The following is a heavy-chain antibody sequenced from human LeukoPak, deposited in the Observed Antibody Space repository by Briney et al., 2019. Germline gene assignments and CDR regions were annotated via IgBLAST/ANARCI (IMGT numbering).Heavy chain of an antibody. CDR1: GFTFRNYG. CDR3: ARKHYYDSSGFFPPMDY. J-gene: IGHJ4*02. Sequence: GGSLRLSCAASGFTFRNYGMHWVRQAPGKGLEWVAIIWFDGSNKYYADSVKGRFTISRDNSKNTLYLQMNSLRAEDTAVYYCARKHYYDSSGFFPPMDYWGQGTLVTVSS. V-gene: IGHV3-33*01. D-gene: IGHD3-22*01. CDR2: IWFDGSNK.